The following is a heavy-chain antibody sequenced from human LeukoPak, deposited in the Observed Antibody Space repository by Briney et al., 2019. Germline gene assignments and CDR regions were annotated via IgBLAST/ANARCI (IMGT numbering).Heavy chain of an antibody. CDR2: IYTSGST. CDR3: ARDSEVYDFWSGYLFDP. V-gene: IGHV4-61*02. D-gene: IGHD3-3*01. Sequence: PSQTLSLTCTVSGGSISSGSYYWSWIRQPAGKGLEWIGRIYTSGSTNYNPSLKSRVTISVDTSKNQFSLKLSSVTAADTAVYYCARDSEVYDFWSGYLFDPWGQGTLVTVSS. J-gene: IGHJ5*02. CDR1: GGSISSGSYY.